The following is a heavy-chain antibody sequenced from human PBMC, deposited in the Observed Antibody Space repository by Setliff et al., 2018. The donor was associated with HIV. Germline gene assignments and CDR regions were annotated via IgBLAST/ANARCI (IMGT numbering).Heavy chain of an antibody. CDR3: ARLGDFSYSSRYLYAFDF. D-gene: IGHD2-8*01. Sequence: NPSETLSLTCIVSNYSITSNYYWAWIRQPPGQGLEWIGSINHGGKTYYSPSLKSRVAISVDTSKNQFSLHFQSVTAADTALYFCARLGDFSYSSRYLYAFDFWGHGALVTVPQ. CDR2: INHGGKT. V-gene: IGHV4-38-2*02. CDR1: NYSITSNYY. J-gene: IGHJ4*01.